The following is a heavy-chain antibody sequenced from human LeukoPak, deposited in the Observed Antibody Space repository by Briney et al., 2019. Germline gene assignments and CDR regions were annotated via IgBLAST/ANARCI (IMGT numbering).Heavy chain of an antibody. V-gene: IGHV1-2*02. CDR1: GYTFTGHY. CDR2: IYPKSGGT. CDR3: VRDGYSGGAFDI. J-gene: IGHJ3*02. D-gene: IGHD5-12*01. Sequence: ASVKVSCKASGYTFTGHYMHWVRQAPGPGLEWMGWIYPKSGGTNYAQKFQTRVTMTRDTSITTAFMELNILKSDDTAVYYCVRDGYSGGAFDIWGQGTMVTVSS.